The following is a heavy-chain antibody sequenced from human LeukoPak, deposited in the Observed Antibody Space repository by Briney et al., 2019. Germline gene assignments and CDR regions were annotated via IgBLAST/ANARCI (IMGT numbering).Heavy chain of an antibody. CDR2: IYPGDSDT. CDR3: ARGGYSSLDYYYYMDV. CDR1: GYSFTSYW. D-gene: IGHD5-18*01. V-gene: IGHV5-51*01. J-gene: IGHJ6*03. Sequence: GESLRISCKGSGYSFTSYWICWVRQMPGKGLEWMGIIYPGDSDTRYSPSFQGQVTISADKSISTAYLQWSSLKASDTAMYYCARGGYSSLDYYYYMDVWGKGTTVTVSS.